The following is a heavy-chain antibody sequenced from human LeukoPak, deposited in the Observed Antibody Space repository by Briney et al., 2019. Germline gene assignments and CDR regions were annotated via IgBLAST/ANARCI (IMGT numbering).Heavy chain of an antibody. CDR3: ARGSGPFDP. CDR2: INHSGST. Sequence: SETLSLTCAVYGGSFSDYYWSWIRQPPGKGLEWIGEINHSGSTNYNPSLKSRVTISVDTSKNQFSLKLSSVTAADTAVYYCARGSGPFDPWGQGTLVTVSS. V-gene: IGHV4-34*01. J-gene: IGHJ5*02. D-gene: IGHD1-26*01. CDR1: GGSFSDYY.